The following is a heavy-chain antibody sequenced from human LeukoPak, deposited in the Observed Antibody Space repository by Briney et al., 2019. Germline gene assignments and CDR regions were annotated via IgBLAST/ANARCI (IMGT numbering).Heavy chain of an antibody. V-gene: IGHV3-9*01. CDR3: AKDINYGDHGGLDY. CDR2: ISWNSGSI. CDR1: GFTFDDYA. D-gene: IGHD4-17*01. Sequence: PGGSLRLSCAASGFTFDDYAMHWVRQAPGKGLEWVSGISWNSGSIGYADSVKGRFTISRDNAKNSPYLQMNSLRAEDTALYYCAKDINYGDHGGLDYWGQGTLVTVSS. J-gene: IGHJ4*02.